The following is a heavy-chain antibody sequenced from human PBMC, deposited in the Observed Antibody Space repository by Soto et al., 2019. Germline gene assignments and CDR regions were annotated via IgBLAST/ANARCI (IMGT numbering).Heavy chain of an antibody. D-gene: IGHD6-13*01. CDR3: ARGRHSSFDI. J-gene: IGHJ3*02. V-gene: IGHV6-1*01. CDR1: GDSLFTNGVG. CDR2: TYYRSKWSN. Sequence: QVQLQQSGPGLVKPSQTLSLTCAISGDSLFTNGVGWNWIRLSPSRGLEWLGRTYYRSKWSNDYAISLKSRITINPDTSKNQFSLQLTSVTPEDTAVYFCARGRHSSFDIWGQGTMVTVSS.